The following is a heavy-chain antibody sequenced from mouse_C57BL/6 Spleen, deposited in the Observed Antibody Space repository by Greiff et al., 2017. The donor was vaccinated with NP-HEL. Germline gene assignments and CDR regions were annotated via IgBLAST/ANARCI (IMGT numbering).Heavy chain of an antibody. CDR3: ARSDLTTVVNY. V-gene: IGHV1-26*01. Sequence: VQLQQSGPELVKPGASVKISCKASGYTFTDYYMNWVKQSHGKSLEWIGDINPNNGGTSYNQKFKGKATLTVDKSSSTAYMELRSLTSEDSAVYYCARSDLTTVVNYWGQGTTLTVSS. J-gene: IGHJ2*01. CDR2: INPNNGGT. D-gene: IGHD1-1*01. CDR1: GYTFTDYY.